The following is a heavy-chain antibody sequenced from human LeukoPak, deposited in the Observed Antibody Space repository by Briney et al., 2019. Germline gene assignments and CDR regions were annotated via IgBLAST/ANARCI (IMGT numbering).Heavy chain of an antibody. V-gene: IGHV4-59*08. Sequence: SETLSLTCTVSGGSISIYYWSWIRQPPGKGLEWIVYIFYSGSTNYNPSLESRVTISMDTSKNQFSLKLNSVTAADTAVYYCARTGYYASGSSYYYGMDVWGQGTTVTVSS. CDR2: IFYSGST. CDR3: ARTGYYASGSSYYYGMDV. D-gene: IGHD3-10*01. CDR1: GGSISIYY. J-gene: IGHJ6*02.